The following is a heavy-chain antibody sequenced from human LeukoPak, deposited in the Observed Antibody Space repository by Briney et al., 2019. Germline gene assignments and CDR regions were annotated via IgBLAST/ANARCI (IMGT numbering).Heavy chain of an antibody. V-gene: IGHV3-23*01. CDR2: ISGSGGST. J-gene: IGHJ4*02. CDR1: GFTFSSYG. D-gene: IGHD3-10*01. CDR3: AKFPGVGYFDY. Sequence: GGFLRLSCAASGFTFSSYGMSWVRQAPGKGLEWVSAISGSGGSTYYADSVKGRFTISRDNSKNTLYLQMNSLRAEDTAVYYCAKFPGVGYFDYWGQGTLVTVSS.